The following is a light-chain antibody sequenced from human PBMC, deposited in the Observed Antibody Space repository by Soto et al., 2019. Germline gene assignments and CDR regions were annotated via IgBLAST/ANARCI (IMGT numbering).Light chain of an antibody. Sequence: QSALTQPASVSGSPGQSIAISCTGTFSDVGGYDYVSWYQQHPDKAPKLMIYEVTKRPSGVSNRSSGSKSGNTASLTISGLQPEDEADYYCSSHTSGSTRVFGSGTKLTVL. CDR2: EVT. CDR1: FSDVGGYDY. V-gene: IGLV2-14*01. J-gene: IGLJ1*01. CDR3: SSHTSGSTRV.